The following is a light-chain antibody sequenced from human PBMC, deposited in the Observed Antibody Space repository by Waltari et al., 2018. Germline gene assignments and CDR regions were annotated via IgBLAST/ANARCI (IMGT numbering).Light chain of an antibody. CDR1: QKITTS. CDR2: DAS. J-gene: IGKJ4*01. CDR3: QQSYRTPPT. V-gene: IGKV1-39*01. Sequence: DIHMTQSPSSLSASVGDRVLITCRASQKITTSLNWYQQKLGKAPNLMIYDASSVQSGVPARFRGSGSETDFNLTISSLQPEDFAIYYCQQSYRTPPTFGGGTRVEI.